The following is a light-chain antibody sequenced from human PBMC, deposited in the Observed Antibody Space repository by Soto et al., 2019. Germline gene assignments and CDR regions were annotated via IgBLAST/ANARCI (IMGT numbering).Light chain of an antibody. J-gene: IGKJ5*01. CDR2: GAS. CDR3: QQYGRSPFN. CDR1: QSVTNY. V-gene: IGKV3-20*01. Sequence: EIFLTQSPDTLSLSPGEIATLSFSASQSVTNYLAWFQQHPGQPPRLLIFGASSRAIGIPDRFSGSGTETDFTLSITRLEPEDFGVYYCQQYGRSPFNFGQGTRLEIK.